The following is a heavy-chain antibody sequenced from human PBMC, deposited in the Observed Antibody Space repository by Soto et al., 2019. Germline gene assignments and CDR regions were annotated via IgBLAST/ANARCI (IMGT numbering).Heavy chain of an antibody. J-gene: IGHJ6*02. CDR3: ARDISGYSYGEKYYYYGMDV. D-gene: IGHD5-18*01. CDR1: GFTFSSYA. Sequence: PGGSLRLSCAASGFTFSSYAMHGFRQPPGKGLEWVAVISYDGSNKYYADSVKGRFTISRDNSKNTLYLQMNSLRAEDTAVYYCARDISGYSYGEKYYYYGMDVWGQGTTVTVSS. CDR2: ISYDGSNK. V-gene: IGHV3-30-3*01.